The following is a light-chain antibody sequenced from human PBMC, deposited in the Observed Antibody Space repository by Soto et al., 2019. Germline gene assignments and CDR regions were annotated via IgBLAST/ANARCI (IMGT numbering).Light chain of an antibody. CDR1: QSVSSW. Sequence: DIQMTQSPSTLSVSVGDRVTITCRASQSVSSWLAWYQQKPGKAPKLLIYNASSLETGVPSRFSGSGSGTEFTLTISSLQPDDFATYYCQQYSSYPWTFGQGTKVEIK. CDR2: NAS. CDR3: QQYSSYPWT. V-gene: IGKV1-5*03. J-gene: IGKJ1*01.